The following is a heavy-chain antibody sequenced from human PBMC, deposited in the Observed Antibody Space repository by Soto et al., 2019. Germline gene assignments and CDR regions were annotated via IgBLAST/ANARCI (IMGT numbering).Heavy chain of an antibody. D-gene: IGHD2-2*01. V-gene: IGHV3-33*01. CDR3: ARDPGRIVVVPAASYYGMDV. Sequence: WWSLRLSCAASGFTFSSYGMHWFRQAPGKGLEWVAVIWYDGNNKYYADSVKGRFTINPDTSKNQFSLQLNSVTPEDTAVYYCARDPGRIVVVPAASYYGMDVWAQGTTVTVSS. CDR1: GFTFSSYG. J-gene: IGHJ6*02. CDR2: IWYDGNNK.